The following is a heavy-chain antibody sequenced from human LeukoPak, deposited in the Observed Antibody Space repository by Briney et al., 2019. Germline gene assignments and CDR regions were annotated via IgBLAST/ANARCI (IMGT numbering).Heavy chain of an antibody. J-gene: IGHJ4*02. CDR1: GGSISSSSYY. D-gene: IGHD2-2*01. CDR2: IYYSGST. V-gene: IGHV4-39*01. Sequence: SETLSLTCTVSGGSISSSSYYWGWIRQPPGKGLEWIGSIYYSGSTYYNPSLKSRVTISVDTSKSQFSLKLSSVTAADTAVYYCARHEIVVVPAAIATFDYWGQGTLVTVSS. CDR3: ARHEIVVVPAAIATFDY.